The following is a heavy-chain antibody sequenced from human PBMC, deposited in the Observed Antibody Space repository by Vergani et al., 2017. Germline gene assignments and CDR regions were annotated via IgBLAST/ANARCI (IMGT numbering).Heavy chain of an antibody. D-gene: IGHD7-27*01. CDR1: GFTVSSNY. CDR2: FYSGGST. V-gene: IGHV3-53*02. CDR3: ARAKLGFDAFDI. J-gene: IGHJ3*02. Sequence: EVQLVETGGGLIQPGGSLRLSCAASGFTVSSNYMNWVRQAPGKGLEWVSVFYSGGSTYYADSVKGRFTISRDNSKNTLYLQMNSLKAEDTAVYYCARAKLGFDAFDIWGQGTMVTVSS.